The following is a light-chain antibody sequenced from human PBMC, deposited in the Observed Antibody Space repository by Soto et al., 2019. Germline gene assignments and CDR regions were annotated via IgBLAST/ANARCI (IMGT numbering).Light chain of an antibody. CDR2: DAS. V-gene: IGKV3-11*01. CDR1: PSVSSY. J-gene: IGKJ2*01. CDR3: QQRSNWYT. Sequence: EIVLTPSPATLSLFPGERAPLSCRASPSVSSYLAWYQPKPGQAPRLLIYDASNRATGIPARFSGSGSGTDFTLTISSLEPEDFAVYYCQQRSNWYTFGQGTKLEIK.